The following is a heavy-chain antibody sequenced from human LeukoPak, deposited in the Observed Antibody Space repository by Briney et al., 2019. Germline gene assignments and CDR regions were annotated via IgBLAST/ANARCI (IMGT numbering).Heavy chain of an antibody. J-gene: IGHJ5*02. V-gene: IGHV4-59*08. CDR2: IYYSGST. Sequence: TSETLSLTCTVSGGSISSYYWSWIRQPPGKGLEWIGYIYYSGSTNYNPSLKSRVTISVDTSKNQFSLKLSSVTAADTAVYYCARTYMVRGVTDWFDPWGQGTLVTVSS. CDR3: ARTYMVRGVTDWFDP. CDR1: GGSISSYY. D-gene: IGHD3-10*01.